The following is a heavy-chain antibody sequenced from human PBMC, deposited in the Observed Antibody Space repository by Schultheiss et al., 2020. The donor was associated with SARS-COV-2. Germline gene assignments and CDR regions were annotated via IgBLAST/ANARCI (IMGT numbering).Heavy chain of an antibody. CDR2: INTDGNKT. CDR3: VRESTGTTVSFIDH. CDR1: GFTFSSYW. J-gene: IGHJ4*02. Sequence: GGSLRLSCAASGFTFSSYWMHWVRQAPGEGLVWVSRINTDGNKTRYGDSAKGRFTISRDTAKNTLYLQMNSLRDEDTAVYYCVRESTGTTVSFIDHWGQGTLVTVSS. D-gene: IGHD1-1*01. V-gene: IGHV3-74*01.